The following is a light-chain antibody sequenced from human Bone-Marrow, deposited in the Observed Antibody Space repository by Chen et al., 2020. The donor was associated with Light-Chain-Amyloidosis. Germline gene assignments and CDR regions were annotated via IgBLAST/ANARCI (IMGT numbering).Light chain of an antibody. V-gene: IGLV3-21*02. CDR1: NIGSTS. CDR2: DDS. J-gene: IGLJ3*02. Sequence: SYVLPQPSSVSVAPGQTATIACGGNNIGSTSVHWYQQMPGQAPLLVVYDDSDRPSGIPERLSGSNSGNTATLTISRVEAGDEADYYCQVWDRSSDRPVFGGGTKLTVL. CDR3: QVWDRSSDRPV.